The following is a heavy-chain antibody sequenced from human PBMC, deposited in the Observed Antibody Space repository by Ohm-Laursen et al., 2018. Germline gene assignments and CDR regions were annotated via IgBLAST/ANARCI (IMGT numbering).Heavy chain of an antibody. D-gene: IGHD6-13*01. CDR3: ARVRGTASWWLFDY. CDR1: GFTFSSYG. V-gene: IGHV3-33*01. Sequence: SLRLSCSASGFTFSSYGMHWVRQAPGKGLEWVAVIWYDGSNKYYADSVKGRFTISRDNSKNTLYPQMNSLRAEDTAVYYCARVRGTASWWLFDYWGQGTLVTVSS. J-gene: IGHJ4*02. CDR2: IWYDGSNK.